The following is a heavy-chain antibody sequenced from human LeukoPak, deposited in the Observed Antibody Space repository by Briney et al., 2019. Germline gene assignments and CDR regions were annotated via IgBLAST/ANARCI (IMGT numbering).Heavy chain of an antibody. V-gene: IGHV7-4-1*02. CDR1: GYIFTSYV. D-gene: IGHD3-22*01. Sequence: GASVKVSCKASGYIFTSYVLHWVRQAPGQGLEWMGWINTNTGNPTYAQGFIGRFVFSLDTSVSTAYLQISSLKADDTAMYYCARGDYETHGYQTRWGQGTLVTVSS. CDR2: INTNTGNP. J-gene: IGHJ4*02. CDR3: ARGDYETHGYQTR.